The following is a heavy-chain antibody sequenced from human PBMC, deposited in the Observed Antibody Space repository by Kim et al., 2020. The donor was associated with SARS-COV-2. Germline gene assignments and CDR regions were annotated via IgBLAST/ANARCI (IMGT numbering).Heavy chain of an antibody. J-gene: IGHJ6*02. Sequence: LKSRVTIAVDTSKNQFSLKLSSVTAADTAVYYCAMLDGYNYGYYYYGMDVWGQGTTVTVSS. V-gene: IGHV4-39*01. D-gene: IGHD5-12*01. CDR3: AMLDGYNYGYYYYGMDV.